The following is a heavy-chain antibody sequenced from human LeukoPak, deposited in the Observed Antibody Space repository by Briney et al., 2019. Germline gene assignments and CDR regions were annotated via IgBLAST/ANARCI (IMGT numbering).Heavy chain of an antibody. Sequence: GASVKVSCKASGYTFTSYYMHWVRQAPGQGLEWIGIINPSGGSTSYAQKFQGRVTMTRDTSTSTVHMELSSLRSEDTAVYYCARALQNDNCSGGSCYSLLFDYWGQGTLVTVSS. CDR3: ARALQNDNCSGGSCYSLLFDY. CDR1: GYTFTSYY. V-gene: IGHV1-46*01. CDR2: INPSGGST. J-gene: IGHJ4*02. D-gene: IGHD2-15*01.